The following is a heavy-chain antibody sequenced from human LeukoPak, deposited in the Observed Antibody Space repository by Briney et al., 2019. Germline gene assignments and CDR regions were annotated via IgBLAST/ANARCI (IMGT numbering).Heavy chain of an antibody. CDR1: RFTFSSYW. CDR2: IKQDGSEK. CDR3: ARVGSKKPIPDV. Sequence: GGSLRLSCAASRFTFSSYWMSWVRQAPGKGLEWVANIKQDGSEKYYVDSVKGRFTISRDNAKNSLYLQMNSLRAEDTAVYYCARVGSKKPIPDVWGQGTTVTVSS. D-gene: IGHD3-16*01. J-gene: IGHJ6*02. V-gene: IGHV3-7*01.